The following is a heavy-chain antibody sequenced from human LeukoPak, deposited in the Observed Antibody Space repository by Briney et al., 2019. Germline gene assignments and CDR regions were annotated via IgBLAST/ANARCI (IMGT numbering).Heavy chain of an antibody. V-gene: IGHV1-24*01. D-gene: IGHD3-10*01. CDR1: GYTLTELS. CDR2: FDPEDGET. Sequence: ASAKVSCKVSGYTLTELSMHWVRQAPGKGLEWMGGFDPEDGETIYAQKFQGRVTVTEDTSTDTAYMELSSLRSEDTAVYYCATLWFGELLSNAYGMDVWGQGTTVTVSS. CDR3: ATLWFGELLSNAYGMDV. J-gene: IGHJ6*02.